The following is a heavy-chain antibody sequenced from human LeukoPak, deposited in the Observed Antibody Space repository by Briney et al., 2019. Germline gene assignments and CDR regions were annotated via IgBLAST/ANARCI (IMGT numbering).Heavy chain of an antibody. CDR1: GGSISSGGYY. J-gene: IGHJ5*02. Sequence: PSETLSLTCTVSGGSISSGGYYWSWIRQHPGKGLEWIGYIYYSGSTYYNPSLKSRVTISVDTSKNQFSLKLSSVTAADTAVYYCARPVRSWDYYDSSGYYFNWFDPWGQGTLVTVSS. CDR2: IYYSGST. V-gene: IGHV4-31*03. D-gene: IGHD3-22*01. CDR3: ARPVRSWDYYDSSGYYFNWFDP.